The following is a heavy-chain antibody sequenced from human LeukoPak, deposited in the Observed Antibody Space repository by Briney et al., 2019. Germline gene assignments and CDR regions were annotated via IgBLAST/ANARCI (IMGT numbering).Heavy chain of an antibody. CDR2: MNPNSGNT. CDR1: GYTFTNYD. Sequence: ASVKVSCKASGYTFTNYDINWARQATGQGLEWMCRMNPNSGNTDYAQKFQGRVTITTDTSVTTAYMELSSLTSEDTAVYYCARGDRDYDILTGYSKSWFDPWGQGTLVIVSS. V-gene: IGHV1-8*03. CDR3: ARGDRDYDILTGYSKSWFDP. D-gene: IGHD3-9*01. J-gene: IGHJ5*02.